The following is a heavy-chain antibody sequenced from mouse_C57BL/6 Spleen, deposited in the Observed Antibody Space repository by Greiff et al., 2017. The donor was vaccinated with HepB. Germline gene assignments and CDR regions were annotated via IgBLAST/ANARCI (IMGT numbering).Heavy chain of an antibody. Sequence: EVKLMESGGGLVQPGGSLKLSCAASGFTFSDYYMYWVRQTPEKRLEWVAYISNGGGSTYYPDTVKGRFTISRDNAKNTLYLQMSRLKSEDTAMYYCARGDGYYEGAMDDWGQGTSVTVSS. CDR3: ARGDGYYEGAMDD. CDR2: ISNGGGST. J-gene: IGHJ4*01. D-gene: IGHD2-3*01. CDR1: GFTFSDYY. V-gene: IGHV5-12*01.